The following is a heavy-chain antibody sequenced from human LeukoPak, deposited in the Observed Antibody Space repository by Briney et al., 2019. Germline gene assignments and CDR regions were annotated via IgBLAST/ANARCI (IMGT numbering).Heavy chain of an antibody. V-gene: IGHV3-49*04. CDR3: TREVSGWSLGDAFDI. D-gene: IGHD6-19*01. CDR1: GFRFGDYA. Sequence: GRSLRLSCTVSGFRFGDYAMNWVRQAPGKGLEWVGFSRSKAYGGTTEYAASERGRFNILRDDSKSIAYLQMNSLKTEDTAMYYCTREVSGWSLGDAFDIWGQGTMVTVSS. J-gene: IGHJ3*02. CDR2: SRSKAYGGTT.